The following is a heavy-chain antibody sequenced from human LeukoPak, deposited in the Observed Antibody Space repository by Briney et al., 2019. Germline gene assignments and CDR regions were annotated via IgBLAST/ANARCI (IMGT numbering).Heavy chain of an antibody. J-gene: IGHJ4*02. CDR1: GYTFTHHG. Sequence: ASVRVSCKASGYTFTHHGITWVRRARGQGLEWMGWISAYNGDTHYAQNFQGRVTLTTDTSTSTAYMEVRSLRSDDTAVYYCARDPTNTSGRYAYFDYWGQGTLVTVSS. CDR2: ISAYNGDT. D-gene: IGHD6-19*01. CDR3: ARDPTNTSGRYAYFDY. V-gene: IGHV1-18*01.